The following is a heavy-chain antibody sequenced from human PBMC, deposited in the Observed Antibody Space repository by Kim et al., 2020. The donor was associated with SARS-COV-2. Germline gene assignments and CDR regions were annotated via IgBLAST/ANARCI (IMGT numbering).Heavy chain of an antibody. V-gene: IGHV4-59*13. J-gene: IGHJ4*02. D-gene: IGHD3-10*01. CDR2: IYYSGST. CDR1: GGSISSYY. CDR3: AGGGPYYYGSEYYFDY. Sequence: SETLSLTCTVSGGSISSYYWSWIRQPPGKGLEWIGYIYYSGSTNYNPSLKSRVTISVDTSKKQFSLKLSSVTAADTAVYYCAGGGPYYYGSEYYFDYWGQGTLVTVSS.